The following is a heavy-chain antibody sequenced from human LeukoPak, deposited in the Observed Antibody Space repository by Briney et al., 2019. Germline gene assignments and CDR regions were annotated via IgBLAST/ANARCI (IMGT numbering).Heavy chain of an antibody. CDR1: GFTFSSYA. D-gene: IGHD3-16*01. CDR3: ASRAFGGVISS. J-gene: IGHJ5*02. CDR2: ISYDGSNK. Sequence: GRSLRLSCAASGFTFSSYAMHWVRQAPGKGLEWVAVISYDGSNKYYAASVKGRFTISRDNAKNSLYLQMNSLRAEDTAVYYCASRAFGGVISSWGQGTLVTVSS. V-gene: IGHV3-30-3*01.